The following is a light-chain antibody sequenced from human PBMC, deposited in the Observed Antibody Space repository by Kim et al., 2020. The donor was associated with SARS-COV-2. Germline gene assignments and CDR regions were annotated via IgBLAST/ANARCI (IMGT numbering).Light chain of an antibody. CDR2: SNN. V-gene: IGLV1-44*01. CDR1: SSNIGSNA. Sequence: GQRVTISCSGSSSNIGSNAVNWYQQVPGTAPKLLIYSNNQRPSGVPARFSGSKSGTSASLAISGLQSEDEADYYCAAWDDSLNGVVFGGGTQLTVL. J-gene: IGLJ2*01. CDR3: AAWDDSLNGVV.